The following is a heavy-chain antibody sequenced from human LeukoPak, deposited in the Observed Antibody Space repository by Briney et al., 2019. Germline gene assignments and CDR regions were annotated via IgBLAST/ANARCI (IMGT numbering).Heavy chain of an antibody. CDR3: AKDQSVRLGHNYGPEY. V-gene: IGHV3-30*18. CDR1: GFTFSGFG. Sequence: SGSSLRLSCAASGFTFSGFGMYWVRQAPAMGLEWVADISYDGSNENYGDSVKGRFTIFRDNDKNTLYLQMNSLRAEDTAVYYCAKDQSVRLGHNYGPEYWGQGTLVTVSS. J-gene: IGHJ4*02. CDR2: ISYDGSNE. D-gene: IGHD5-18*01.